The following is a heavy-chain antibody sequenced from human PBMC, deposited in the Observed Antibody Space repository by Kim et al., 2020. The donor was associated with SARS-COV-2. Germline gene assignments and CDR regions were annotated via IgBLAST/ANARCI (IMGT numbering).Heavy chain of an antibody. D-gene: IGHD1-26*01. CDR2: IYYSGST. CDR3: ARDPWEDAFDI. V-gene: IGHV4-31*03. J-gene: IGHJ3*02. CDR1: GGSISSGGYY. Sequence: SETLSLTCTVSGGSISSGGYYWSWIRQHPEKGLEWIGYIYYSGSTYYNPSLKSRVTISVDTSKNQFSLKLSSVTAADTAVYYCARDPWEDAFDIWGQGTMVTVSS.